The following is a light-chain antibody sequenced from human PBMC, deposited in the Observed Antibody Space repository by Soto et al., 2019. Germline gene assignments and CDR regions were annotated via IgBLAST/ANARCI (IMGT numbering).Light chain of an antibody. J-gene: IGLJ3*02. CDR3: SSYTSTHTWV. CDR2: GVN. Sequence: QSVLTQPASVSGSPGQSITISCTGTSSDVGSHNFVSWHQQHPGKAPKFMIYGVNNRPSGVSNRFSGSKSGNTASLTISGLQAEDEADYYCSSYTSTHTWVFGGGTKLTVL. V-gene: IGLV2-14*01. CDR1: SSDVGSHNF.